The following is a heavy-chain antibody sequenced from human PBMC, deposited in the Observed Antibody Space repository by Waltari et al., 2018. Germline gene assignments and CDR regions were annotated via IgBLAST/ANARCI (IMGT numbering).Heavy chain of an antibody. CDR3: ATWDRAMAD. Sequence: EVQLLESGGGFVQPGGSLRLSCAASGFTSGLTFRRYSMSWFRQAPGKGLEWVSAIAGSAPGTYYADSVKGRFTTSRDNSNNTLYLQMNSLRVEDTALYYCATWDRAMADWGQGTLVTVSS. D-gene: IGHD5-18*01. CDR2: IAGSAPGT. CDR1: GFTSGLTFRRYS. J-gene: IGHJ4*02. V-gene: IGHV3-23*01.